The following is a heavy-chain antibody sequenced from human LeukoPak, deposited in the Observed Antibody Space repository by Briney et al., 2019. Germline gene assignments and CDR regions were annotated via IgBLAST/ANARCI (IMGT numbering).Heavy chain of an antibody. CDR3: ARGYDILTGTGWFDP. Sequence: ASVKVSCKASGYTFTGYGISWVRQAPGQGLEWMGWISAYNGNTNYAQKLQGRVTMTTDTSTSTAYMELRSLRSDDTAVYYCARGYDILTGTGWFDPWGPGTLVTVSS. CDR2: ISAYNGNT. J-gene: IGHJ5*02. CDR1: GYTFTGYG. D-gene: IGHD3-9*01. V-gene: IGHV1-18*01.